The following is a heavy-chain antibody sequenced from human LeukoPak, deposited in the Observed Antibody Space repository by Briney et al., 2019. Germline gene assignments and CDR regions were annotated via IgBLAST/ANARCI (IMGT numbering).Heavy chain of an antibody. D-gene: IGHD6-19*01. V-gene: IGHV3-48*03. CDR3: ARRFSGWSSHWFDP. CDR1: TFTFSTFD. J-gene: IGHJ5*02. Sequence: EGSLRLSCEASTFTFSTFDMNWVRQAPGKGLEWVSYISSSGSTMYYADSVKGRFTISRDNTKKSLYLQMYSLRAEDTAIYYCARRFSGWSSHWFDPWGQGTLVTVSS. CDR2: ISSSGSTM.